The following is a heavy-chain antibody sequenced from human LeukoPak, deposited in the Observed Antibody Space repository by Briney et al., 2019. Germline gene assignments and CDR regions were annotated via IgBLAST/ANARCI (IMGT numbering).Heavy chain of an antibody. J-gene: IGHJ5*02. D-gene: IGHD3-3*01. CDR2: INPNSGGT. CDR3: ARERDETLTYYDFWSGYYRYKWLDP. CDR1: GYTFTGYY. V-gene: IGHV1-2*02. Sequence: ASVKVSCKASGYTFTGYYMHWVRQAPGQGLEWMGWINPNSGGTNYAQKFQGRVTMTRDTSISTAYMELSRLRSDDTAVYYCARERDETLTYYDFWSGYYRYKWLDPWGQGTLVTVSS.